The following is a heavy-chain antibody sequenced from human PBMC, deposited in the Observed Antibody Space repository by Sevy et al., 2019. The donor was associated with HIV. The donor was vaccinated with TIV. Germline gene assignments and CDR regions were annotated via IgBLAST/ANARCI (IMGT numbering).Heavy chain of an antibody. Sequence: ASVKVSCKASGYPFTNYGITWVRQAPGQGLEWMGWISGQNDNTKHAQKFQGRVTMTTDTSRSTAYMELRSLRSDDTAVYYCARALGIYNWHEIDYWGQGTLVTVSS. V-gene: IGHV1-18*01. J-gene: IGHJ4*02. CDR1: GYPFTNYG. D-gene: IGHD1-1*01. CDR3: ARALGIYNWHEIDY. CDR2: ISGQNDNT.